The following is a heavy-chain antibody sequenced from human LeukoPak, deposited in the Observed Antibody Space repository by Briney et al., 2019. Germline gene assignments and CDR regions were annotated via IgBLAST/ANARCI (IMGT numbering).Heavy chain of an antibody. CDR1: GFTFSSYT. V-gene: IGHV3-30-3*01. Sequence: GRSLRPSCAASGFTFSSYTMHWVRQAPGKGLEWVAVISYDGSNKYYADSVKGRFTISRDNSKNTLFLQMNSLTTEDTAVYYCAREVGGDYVFDYWGQGTLVTVSS. CDR3: AREVGGDYVFDY. J-gene: IGHJ4*02. CDR2: ISYDGSNK. D-gene: IGHD4-17*01.